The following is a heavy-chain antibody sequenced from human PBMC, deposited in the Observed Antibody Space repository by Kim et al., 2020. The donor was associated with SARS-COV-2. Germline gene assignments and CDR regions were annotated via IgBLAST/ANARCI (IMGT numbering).Heavy chain of an antibody. CDR2: TIPLLRRT. CDR3: ARDVCGIDCYAVDDGIDI. Sequence: SVKVSCKAHGGTLSNFAITWVRQAPGQGLEWMGGTIPLLRRTDYAPSLQGRVTLSADQSTDTAYMELSSLTSEDTAMYYCARDVCGIDCYAVDDGIDIW. D-gene: IGHD2-21*01. CDR1: GGTLSNFA. J-gene: IGHJ3*02. V-gene: IGHV1-69*13.